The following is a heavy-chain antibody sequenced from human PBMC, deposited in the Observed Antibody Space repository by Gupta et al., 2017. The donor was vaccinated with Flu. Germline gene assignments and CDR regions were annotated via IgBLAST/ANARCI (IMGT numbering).Heavy chain of an antibody. J-gene: IGHJ4*02. V-gene: IGHV1-24*01. D-gene: IGHD2-15*01. CDR3: ATSDIVVGVVATPPHTAMRQLDY. CDR1: GDTLTELS. CDR2: FDPEDGET. Sequence: QVQLVQSGAEAKKPGASVTVPCKVSGDTLTELSIHWVRQAPGKGLEWVGGFDPEDGETIYAQKFQGRVTMTEDTSTDTAYMELSSLRSEDTAVYYCATSDIVVGVVATPPHTAMRQLDYWGQGTLVTGSS.